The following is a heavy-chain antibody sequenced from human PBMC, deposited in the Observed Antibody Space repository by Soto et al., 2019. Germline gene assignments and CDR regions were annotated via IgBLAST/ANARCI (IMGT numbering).Heavy chain of an antibody. V-gene: IGHV4-59*01. D-gene: IGHD4-17*01. CDR3: ARGDRIYGDEPTWAFDI. Sequence: SETLSLTCTVSGGSISSYYWSWIRQPPGKGLEWIGYIYYSGSTNYNPSLKSRVTISVDTSKNQFSLKLSSVTAADTAVYYCARGDRIYGDEPTWAFDIWGQGTMVTVSS. CDR2: IYYSGST. CDR1: GGSISSYY. J-gene: IGHJ3*02.